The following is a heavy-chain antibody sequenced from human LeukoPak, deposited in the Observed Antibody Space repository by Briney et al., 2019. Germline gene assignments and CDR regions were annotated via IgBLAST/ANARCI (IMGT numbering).Heavy chain of an antibody. J-gene: IGHJ5*02. CDR2: IEPAGSAT. V-gene: IGHV3-7*01. CDR3: GRFGYVSAVDT. D-gene: IGHD2-15*01. Sequence: GGSLRLSCGASGFAFSSYWMTWLRQAPGKGLEFVANIEPAGSATYYADSVKGRFTVSRDNTKNLLYLQMNSLTAEDSAVYHCGRFGYVSAVDTWGQGALVTVSS. CDR1: GFAFSSYW.